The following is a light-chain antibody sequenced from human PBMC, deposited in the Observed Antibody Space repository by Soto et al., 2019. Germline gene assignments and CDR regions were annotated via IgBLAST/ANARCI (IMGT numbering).Light chain of an antibody. Sequence: DVVMTQSPLSMPVTLGQPAYISCSSIQSLVHSDGNTYLSWFQQRPGQSPRRLIYQVSHRDSGVPDRFSGGGSGTDFKLKISRVEAEDVGAYYCMQGTHWTQTFGQGTKVDIK. V-gene: IGKV2-30*02. CDR2: QVS. CDR3: MQGTHWTQT. J-gene: IGKJ1*01. CDR1: QSLVHSDGNTY.